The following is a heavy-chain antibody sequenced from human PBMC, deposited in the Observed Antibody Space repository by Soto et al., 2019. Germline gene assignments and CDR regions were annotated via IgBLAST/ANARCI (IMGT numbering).Heavy chain of an antibody. V-gene: IGHV1-3*01. Sequence: QVQLVQSGAEVKKPGASVKVSCKASGYTFTSYAMHWVRQAPGQRLEWMGWINAGNGNTKYSQKFQGRVTITRDTYASTAYMELSSLRSEDTAVYYCASPRQLPDYYYYGMDVWGQGTTVTVSS. CDR2: INAGNGNT. D-gene: IGHD2-2*01. J-gene: IGHJ6*02. CDR3: ASPRQLPDYYYYGMDV. CDR1: GYTFTSYA.